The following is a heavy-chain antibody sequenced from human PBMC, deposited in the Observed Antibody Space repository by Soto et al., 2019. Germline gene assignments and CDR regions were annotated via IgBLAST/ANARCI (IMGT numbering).Heavy chain of an antibody. J-gene: IGHJ3*02. Sequence: EVQLVESGGGLVQPGGSLRLSCAASGFTFSSYSMNWVRQAPGKGLEWVSYISSSSSTIYYADSVKGRFTISRDNAKNSLYLQMNSLRDEDTAMYYCARRAMVRGVIRSGAFDIWGQGTMVTVSS. D-gene: IGHD3-10*01. CDR2: ISSSSSTI. V-gene: IGHV3-48*02. CDR3: ARRAMVRGVIRSGAFDI. CDR1: GFTFSSYS.